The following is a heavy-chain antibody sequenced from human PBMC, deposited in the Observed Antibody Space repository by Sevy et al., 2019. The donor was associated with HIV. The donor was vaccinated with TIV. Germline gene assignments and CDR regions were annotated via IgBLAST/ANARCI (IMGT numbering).Heavy chain of an antibody. CDR1: GFTFNTYW. V-gene: IGHV3-7*01. D-gene: IGHD3-9*01. CDR2: IKQDGSEK. J-gene: IGHJ4*02. Sequence: GGSLRLSCAASGFTFNTYWMSWVRQAPVQGLEWVADIKQDGSEKYYVDSVKGRFTISRDNAKNSLCLQINSLRTEDTAMYFCARRGYFDWLLPYLHFDYWGQGALVTVSS. CDR3: ARRGYFDWLLPYLHFDY.